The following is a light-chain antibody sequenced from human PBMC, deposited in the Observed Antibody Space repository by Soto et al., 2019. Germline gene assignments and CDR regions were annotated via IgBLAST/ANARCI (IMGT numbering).Light chain of an antibody. J-gene: IGKJ2*01. CDR3: QHYGSTPPDT. Sequence: EIVVTQSPGTLSLSLGERATLSCRASQSVRTSSLAWYQQKPGQAPRLLIFGTSDRASGIPDRFSGSGSGTDFSLTISRLEPEDFAVSYCQHYGSTPPDTFSQGTKVEIK. CDR2: GTS. V-gene: IGKV3-20*01. CDR1: QSVRTSS.